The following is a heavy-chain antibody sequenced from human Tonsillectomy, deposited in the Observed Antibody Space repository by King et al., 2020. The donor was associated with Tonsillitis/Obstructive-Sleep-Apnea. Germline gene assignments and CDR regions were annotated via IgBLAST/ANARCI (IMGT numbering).Heavy chain of an antibody. CDR2: ISGSSHST. J-gene: IGHJ4*02. Sequence: VQLVESGGGLVQPGGSLKLSCAASGFTFSSYAMNWVRQAPGQGLEWVSTISGSSHSTYYGDSVKGRFTISRDNSKNTLYLQMNSLRAEDTAVYYCAKARTPIVVVPAAMEGWGQGTLVTVSS. CDR1: GFTFSSYA. CDR3: AKARTPIVVVPAAMEG. D-gene: IGHD2-2*01. V-gene: IGHV3-23*04.